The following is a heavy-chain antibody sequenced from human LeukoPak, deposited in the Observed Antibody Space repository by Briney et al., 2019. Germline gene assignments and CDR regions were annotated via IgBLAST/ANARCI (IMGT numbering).Heavy chain of an antibody. CDR1: GFTFTTHW. V-gene: IGHV3-7*01. CDR3: ARYGGSYLDY. CDR2: IHQDGSDK. D-gene: IGHD1-26*01. J-gene: IGHJ4*02. Sequence: GGSLRLSCVASGFTFTTHWMSWVRQAPGKGLEWVANIHQDGSDKYYVDSVKGRFTISRDNAKNSLYLQMNSLRAEDTAVHFCARYGGSYLDYWGQGTLVTVSS.